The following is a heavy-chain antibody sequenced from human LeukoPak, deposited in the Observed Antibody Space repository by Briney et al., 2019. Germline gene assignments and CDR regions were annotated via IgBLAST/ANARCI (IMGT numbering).Heavy chain of an antibody. V-gene: IGHV1-2*06. CDR1: GYSFSDYP. Sequence: GASVKVSCKASGYSFSDYPIHWVRQAPGQGLEWMGRINSKSGGTSSAQNFQGRVTISVDTSKNQFSLKLSSVTAADTAVYYCARPVSPRNYYDSSVAFDIWGQGTMVTVSS. CDR3: ARPVSPRNYYDSSVAFDI. J-gene: IGHJ3*02. CDR2: INSKSGGT. D-gene: IGHD3-22*01.